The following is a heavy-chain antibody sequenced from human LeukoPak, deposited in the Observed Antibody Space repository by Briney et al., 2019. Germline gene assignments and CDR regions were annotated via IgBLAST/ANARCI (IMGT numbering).Heavy chain of an antibody. Sequence: GGSLRFSCAASGFTFNKYWMHWLRQASGKGLVWFSRISVEGIAKTYADCMKGRFTVSRDNAKNTLYLQLSSLRAEDTAIYYCARTTGGPASTWAFDIWGQGTMVTVS. CDR3: ARTTGGPASTWAFDI. V-gene: IGHV3-74*01. CDR1: GFTFNKYW. CDR2: ISVEGIAK. D-gene: IGHD6-13*01. J-gene: IGHJ3*02.